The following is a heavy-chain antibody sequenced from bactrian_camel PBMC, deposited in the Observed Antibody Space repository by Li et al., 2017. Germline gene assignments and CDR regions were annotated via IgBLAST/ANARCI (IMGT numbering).Heavy chain of an antibody. V-gene: IGHV3-3*01. CDR2: IRRSGGET. J-gene: IGHJ4*01. D-gene: IGHD5*01. Sequence: QVQLVESGGGLVQPGESLRLSCVASGITFSRHDMSWVRQPPGRAPAEREGIAAIRRSGGETWYAGSVKGRFTISQDSAQNTLYLDMKSLKPEDSGMYYCAADQHDRTVCSNRGGWIYSGQGTQVTVS. CDR3: AADQHDRTVCSNRGGWIY. CDR1: GITFSRHD.